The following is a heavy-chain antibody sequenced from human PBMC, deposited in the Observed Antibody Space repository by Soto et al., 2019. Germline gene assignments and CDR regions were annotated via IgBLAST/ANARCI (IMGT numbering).Heavy chain of an antibody. CDR1: GGSISSSSYY. Sequence: SETLSLTCTVSGGSISSSSYYWGWIRQPPGKGLEWIGSIYYSGSTYYNPSLKSRVTISVDTSKNQFSLKLSSVTAADTAVYYCAATEDIPDFSDNWFDPWGQGTLVTVSS. CDR2: IYYSGST. CDR3: AATEDIPDFSDNWFDP. D-gene: IGHD2-15*01. V-gene: IGHV4-39*01. J-gene: IGHJ5*02.